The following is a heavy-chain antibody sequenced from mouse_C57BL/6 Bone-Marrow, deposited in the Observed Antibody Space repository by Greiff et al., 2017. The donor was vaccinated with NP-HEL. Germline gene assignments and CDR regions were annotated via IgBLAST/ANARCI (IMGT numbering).Heavy chain of an antibody. V-gene: IGHV5-16*01. J-gene: IGHJ4*01. CDR3: ARDAYYGNYDAMDY. CDR2: INYDGSST. D-gene: IGHD2-1*01. Sequence: EVKLMESEGGLVQPGSSMKLSCTASGFTFSDYYMAWVRQVPEKGLEWVANINYDGSSTYYLDSLKSRFIISRDNAKNILYLQMSSLKSEDTATYYCARDAYYGNYDAMDYWGQGTSVTVSS. CDR1: GFTFSDYY.